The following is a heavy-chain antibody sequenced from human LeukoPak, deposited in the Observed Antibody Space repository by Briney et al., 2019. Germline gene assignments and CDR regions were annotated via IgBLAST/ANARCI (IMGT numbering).Heavy chain of an antibody. CDR1: GFTFSGSA. Sequence: PGGSLKLSCAASGFTFSGSAMHWVRQASGKGLEWVGRIRSKANSYATAYAASVKGRFTISRDDSKNTAYLQMNSLKTEDTAVYYCTFRGGGTTYSSNRVFDYWGQGTLVTVSS. CDR2: IRSKANSYAT. V-gene: IGHV3-73*01. J-gene: IGHJ4*02. D-gene: IGHD6-13*01. CDR3: TFRGGGTTYSSNRVFDY.